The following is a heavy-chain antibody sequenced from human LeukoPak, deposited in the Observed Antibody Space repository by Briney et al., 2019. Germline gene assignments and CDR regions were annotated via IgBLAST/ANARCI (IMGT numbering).Heavy chain of an antibody. CDR3: ARGLGNCSSTSCYPDWFAP. V-gene: IGHV4-34*01. Sequence: SETLSLTCAVYGGSFSGYYWSWIRQPPGKGLEWIGEINHSGSTNYNPSLKSRVTISVDTSKNQFSLKLSSVTAADTAVYYCARGLGNCSSTSCYPDWFAPWGQGTLVTVSS. CDR1: GGSFSGYY. CDR2: INHSGST. J-gene: IGHJ5*02. D-gene: IGHD2-2*01.